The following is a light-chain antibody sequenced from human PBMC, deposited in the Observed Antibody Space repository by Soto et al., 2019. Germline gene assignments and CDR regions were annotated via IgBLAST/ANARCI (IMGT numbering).Light chain of an antibody. CDR3: QQYNDYSWT. CDR1: QSISIW. CDR2: KAS. J-gene: IGKJ1*01. V-gene: IGKV1-5*03. Sequence: DIKMTQSPSTLSASVGDRVAIYCRASQSISIWLAWYQHKPGKAPKLLIYKASSLESGVLSRFSGTGSGTEFTLTISSLQPDDFATYCCQQYNDYSWTFGQGTKVEIK.